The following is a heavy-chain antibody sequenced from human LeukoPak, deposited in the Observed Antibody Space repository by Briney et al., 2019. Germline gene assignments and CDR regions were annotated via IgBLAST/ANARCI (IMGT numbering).Heavy chain of an antibody. CDR2: IYYSGST. J-gene: IGHJ4*02. D-gene: IGHD5-18*01. V-gene: IGHV4-61*08. CDR1: GGSISSGDYY. CDR3: ARGAAGYSYG. Sequence: PSETLSLTCIVSGGSISSGDYYWSWIRQPPGKGPEWIGHIYYSGSTNYNPSLKSRVTISIDTSKNQFSLRLSSVTAADTAVYYCARGAAGYSYGWGQGTLVTVSS.